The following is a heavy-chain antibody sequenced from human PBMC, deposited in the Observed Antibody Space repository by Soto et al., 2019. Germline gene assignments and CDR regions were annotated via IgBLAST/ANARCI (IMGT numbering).Heavy chain of an antibody. CDR2: IYYSGST. CDR3: ARVISGYSNWFDP. V-gene: IGHV4-61*01. J-gene: IGHJ5*02. Sequence: SETLSLTCTVSGGSVSSGSYYWSWIRQPPGKGLEWIGYIYYSGSTDYNPSLKSRITISVDTSKNQFSLKLSSVTAADTAVYYCARVISGYSNWFDPWGQGTLVTVS. D-gene: IGHD3-22*01. CDR1: GGSVSSGSYY.